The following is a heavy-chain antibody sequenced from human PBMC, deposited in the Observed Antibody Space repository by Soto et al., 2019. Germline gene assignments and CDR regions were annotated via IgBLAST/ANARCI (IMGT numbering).Heavy chain of an antibody. J-gene: IGHJ4*02. V-gene: IGHV3-33*01. D-gene: IGHD5-18*01. CDR2: IWYDGSNK. Sequence: PGGSLRLSCAASGFTFSSYGMHWVRQAPGKGLEWVAVIWYDGSNKYYADSVKGRFTISRDNSKNTLYLQMNSLRAEDTAVYYCARDKGYSYGIDYWGQGTLVTVSS. CDR3: ARDKGYSYGIDY. CDR1: GFTFSSYG.